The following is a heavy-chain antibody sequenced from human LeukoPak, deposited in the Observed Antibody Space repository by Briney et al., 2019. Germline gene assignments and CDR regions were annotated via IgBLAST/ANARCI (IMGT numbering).Heavy chain of an antibody. J-gene: IGHJ3*02. CDR2: IYPGSSNT. V-gene: IGHV5-51*01. Sequence: CCECGGSSFTSYWSWCGRPMPGGVLEWMGIIYPGSSNTSYSPSFQGQVTISADKYNIPAYLKWSSLTAADAAEYACARPYCSSTSFNDAFVIWGEGTMGTVS. D-gene: IGHD2-2*01. CDR3: ARPYCSSTSFNDAFVI. CDR1: GSSFTSYW.